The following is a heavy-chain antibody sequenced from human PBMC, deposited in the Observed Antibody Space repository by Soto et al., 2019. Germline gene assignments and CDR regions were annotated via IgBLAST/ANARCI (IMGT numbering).Heavy chain of an antibody. V-gene: IGHV4-31*03. Sequence: PSETLSLTCIVSVASIRSGGYYWSWLRQSPGKGLEWIGHIYYTGSTFYSPSLKSRLTISLDTSKNQFSLDLRSVTAADTAMYYCARIEMASIKWGRGTLVTVSS. CDR1: VASIRSGGYY. CDR3: ARIEMASIK. J-gene: IGHJ4*02. CDR2: IYYTGST.